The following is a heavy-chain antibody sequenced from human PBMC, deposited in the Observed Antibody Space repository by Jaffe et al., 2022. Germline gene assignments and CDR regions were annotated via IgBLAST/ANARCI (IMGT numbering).Heavy chain of an antibody. V-gene: IGHV4-34*01. CDR3: ARDGGYDYIWGSYRSRDAFDI. D-gene: IGHD3-16*02. J-gene: IGHJ3*02. CDR1: GGSFSGYY. Sequence: QVQLQQWGAGLLKPSETLSLTCAVYGGSFSGYYWSWIRQPPGKGLEWIGEINHSGSTNYNPSLKSRVTISVDTSKNQFSLKLSSVTAADTAVYYCARDGGYDYIWGSYRSRDAFDIWGQGTMVTVSS. CDR2: INHSGST.